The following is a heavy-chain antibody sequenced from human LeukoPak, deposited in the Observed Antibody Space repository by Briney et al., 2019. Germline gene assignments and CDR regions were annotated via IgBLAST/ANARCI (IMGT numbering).Heavy chain of an antibody. Sequence: SGTLSLTCAVSGGSISSSNWWSWVRQPPGKGLEWIGEIYHSGSTNYNPSRKSRVTISVDKSKNQFSLKRSSVTAADTAVYYCASVIAVAGIYYFDYWGQGTLVTVSS. CDR2: IYHSGST. V-gene: IGHV4-4*02. CDR3: ASVIAVAGIYYFDY. D-gene: IGHD6-19*01. CDR1: GGSISSSNW. J-gene: IGHJ4*02.